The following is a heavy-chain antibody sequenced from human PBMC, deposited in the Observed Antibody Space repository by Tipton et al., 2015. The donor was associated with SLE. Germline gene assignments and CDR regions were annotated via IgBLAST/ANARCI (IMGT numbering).Heavy chain of an antibody. CDR3: ARSEYSDGLLDY. J-gene: IGHJ4*02. V-gene: IGHV4-4*02. D-gene: IGHD5-12*01. CDR2: IYHSGTT. Sequence: GLVKPSGTLSLTCAVSGGSISSSTWWSWIRQTPGKGLEWIGEIYHSGTTNYNLSLKSRVTISVDKSKNQFFLKLSSVTAADTAVYYCARSEYSDGLLDYWGQGTLVTVSS. CDR1: GGSISSSTW.